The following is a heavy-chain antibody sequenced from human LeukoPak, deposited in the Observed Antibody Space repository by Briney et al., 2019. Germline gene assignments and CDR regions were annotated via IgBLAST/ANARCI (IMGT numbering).Heavy chain of an antibody. V-gene: IGHV1-69*13. J-gene: IGHJ4*02. CDR1: GGTFSSYA. CDR2: IIPIFGTA. CDR3: ARDGSQDYYDSSGYSYYFDY. Sequence: SVKVSCKASGGTFSSYAISWVRQAPGQGLEWMGGIIPIFGTANYAQKFQGRVTITADESTSTAYMELSSLRSEDTAVYYCARDGSQDYYDSSGYSYYFDYWGQGTLVTVSS. D-gene: IGHD3-22*01.